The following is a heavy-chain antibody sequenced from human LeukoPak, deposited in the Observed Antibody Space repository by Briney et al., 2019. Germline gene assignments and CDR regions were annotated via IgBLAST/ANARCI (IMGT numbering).Heavy chain of an antibody. CDR1: GFTFSSYS. CDR3: ARDRAYYDSSGYYHWFDP. D-gene: IGHD3-22*01. V-gene: IGHV3-21*01. J-gene: IGHJ5*02. CDR2: ISSSSSYI. Sequence: GVSLRLSCAASGFTFSSYSMNWVRQAPGKGLEGVSSISSSSSYIYYADAVKGRFTISRDNAKNTLYLKMNRLRGEDTAVYYCARDRAYYDSSGYYHWFDPWGPGILVTVSS.